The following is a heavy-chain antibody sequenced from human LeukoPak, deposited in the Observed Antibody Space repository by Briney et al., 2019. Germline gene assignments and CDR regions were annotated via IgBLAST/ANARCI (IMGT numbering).Heavy chain of an antibody. J-gene: IGHJ4*02. D-gene: IGHD2-2*01. CDR3: ATGSTRPAAQDPFDY. CDR1: GYTFTGYY. V-gene: IGHV1-24*01. CDR2: FDPEDGET. Sequence: ASVMVSCKASGYTFTGYYMHWVRQAPGQGLEWMGGFDPEDGETIYAQKFQGRVTMTEDTSTDTAYMELSSLRSEDTAVYYCATGSTRPAAQDPFDYWGQGTLVTVSS.